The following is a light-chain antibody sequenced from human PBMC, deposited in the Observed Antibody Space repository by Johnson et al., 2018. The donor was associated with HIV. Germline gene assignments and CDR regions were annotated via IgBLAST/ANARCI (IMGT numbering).Light chain of an antibody. V-gene: IGLV1-51*02. CDR2: ENN. CDR3: GTWDSSLSAGGV. Sequence: QSVLTQPPSVSAAPGQKVTISCSGSSSNIGNNYVSWYQQLPGTAPKLLIHENNKRPSGIPDRFSGSKSGTSATLGITGLQTGDEADYYCGTWDSSLSAGGVFGTGTKVSV. J-gene: IGLJ1*01. CDR1: SSNIGNNY.